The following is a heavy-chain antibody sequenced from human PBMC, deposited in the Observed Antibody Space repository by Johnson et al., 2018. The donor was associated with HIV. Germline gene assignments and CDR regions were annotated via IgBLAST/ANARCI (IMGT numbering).Heavy chain of an antibody. D-gene: IGHD3-22*01. CDR1: GFTVSSNY. J-gene: IGHJ3*01. V-gene: IGHV3-66*01. CDR3: ARAGTSGSYAFDF. Sequence: VQLVESGGRVVRPGGSLRLSCAASGFTVSSNYMTWVRQAPGKGLEWVSVIDSGGSTYYADSVKGRFTISRDNSKTTLYLQMNSLRAEDTAVYYCARAGTSGSYAFDFWGQGTMVTVSS. CDR2: IDSGGST.